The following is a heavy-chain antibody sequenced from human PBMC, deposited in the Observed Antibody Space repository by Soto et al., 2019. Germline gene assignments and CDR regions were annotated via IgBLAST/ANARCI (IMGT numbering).Heavy chain of an antibody. Sequence: QVQLQESGPGLVKPSQTLSLTCTVSGGSISSGGYYWSWIRQHPGKGLEWLGYIYYSWSTYYNPSLKSRVTIAVDTSKNQFALKLSGVTAADTAVYYCAASCVGCGGFNYYGMDGWGQGATVTVSS. V-gene: IGHV4-31*03. CDR2: IYYSWST. CDR3: AASCVGCGGFNYYGMDG. CDR1: GGSISSGGYY. D-gene: IGHD2-21*01. J-gene: IGHJ6*02.